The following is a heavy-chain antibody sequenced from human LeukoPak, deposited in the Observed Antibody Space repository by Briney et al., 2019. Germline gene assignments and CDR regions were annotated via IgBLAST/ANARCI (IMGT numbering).Heavy chain of an antibody. CDR1: GGSISSSSYY. CDR3: VSPGGDY. V-gene: IGHV4-39*07. CDR2: IYYSGST. J-gene: IGHJ4*02. Sequence: KTSETLSLTCTVSGGSISSSSYYWGWIRPPPGQGLEWIGSIYYSGSTYYNPSLTSRVTISVNTSKNQFSLKLSSVTATDTAVYCCVSPGGDYWGQGTLVTVSS. D-gene: IGHD3-16*01.